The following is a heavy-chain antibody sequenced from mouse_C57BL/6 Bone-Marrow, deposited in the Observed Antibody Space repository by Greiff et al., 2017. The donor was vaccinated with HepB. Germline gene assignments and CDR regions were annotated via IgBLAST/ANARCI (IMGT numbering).Heavy chain of an antibody. CDR3: ARGYYYGSSPFAY. CDR1: GFTFSDYG. V-gene: IGHV5-17*01. J-gene: IGHJ3*01. D-gene: IGHD1-1*01. CDR2: ISSGSSTI. Sequence: EVQGVESGGGLVQPGGSLKLSCAASGFTFSDYGMHWVRQAPEKGLEWVAYISSGSSTIYYADTVKGRFTISRDNAKNTLFLQMTSLRSEDTAVYYCARGYYYGSSPFAYWGQGTLVTVSA.